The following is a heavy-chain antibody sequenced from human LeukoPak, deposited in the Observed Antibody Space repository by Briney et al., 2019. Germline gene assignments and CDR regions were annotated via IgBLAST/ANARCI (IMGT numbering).Heavy chain of an antibody. V-gene: IGHV4-59*01. CDR1: GGSISNYF. J-gene: IGHJ4*02. CDR3: ARGRVPGGD. CDR2: IYYNGET. D-gene: IGHD3-16*01. Sequence: SETLSLTCTVSGGSISNYFWSWIRQAPGKGLEWIGYIYYNGETNCNPSLKSRVSISVDTSKSQFSLKLSSVTAADTAVYYCARGRVPGGDWGQGTLVTVSS.